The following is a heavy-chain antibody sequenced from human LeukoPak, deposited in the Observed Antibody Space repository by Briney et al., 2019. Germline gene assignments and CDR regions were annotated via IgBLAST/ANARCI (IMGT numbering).Heavy chain of an antibody. V-gene: IGHV4-34*01. J-gene: IGHJ4*02. CDR1: GGSFSDYY. CDR3: ARGSDYGANLIDY. CDR2: INHSGNS. D-gene: IGHD4-23*01. Sequence: SETLSLTCAVYGGSFSDYYWSWIRQPPGKGLEGIGEINHSGNSNYNPSLKSRVTISVDTSKNQFSLKLSSVTAADTAVYYCARGSDYGANLIDYWGQGTLVTVSS.